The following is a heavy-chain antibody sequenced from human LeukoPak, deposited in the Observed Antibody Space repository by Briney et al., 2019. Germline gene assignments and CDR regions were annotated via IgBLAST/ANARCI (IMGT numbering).Heavy chain of an antibody. D-gene: IGHD3-3*02. J-gene: IGHJ4*02. CDR3: ARDWSGLTLAGIDF. CDR1: GFTFSSHW. CDR2: VRQDGGDK. V-gene: IGHV3-7*01. Sequence: GGSLRLSCAASGFTFSSHWMSWVRQAPGKGLEWVANVRQDGGDKYYVDSVKGRFTISRDNAKNSLYLQMNSLRAEDTAVYYCARDWSGLTLAGIDFWGQGTLVTVSS.